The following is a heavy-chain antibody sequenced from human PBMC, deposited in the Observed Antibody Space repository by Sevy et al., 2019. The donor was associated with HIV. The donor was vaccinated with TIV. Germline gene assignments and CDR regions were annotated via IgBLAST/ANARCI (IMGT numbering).Heavy chain of an antibody. Sequence: GGSLRLSCRVSGFSFGAYAMSWVRQAPGKGLECVGFIRSKVYGGTTEYAASVEGRFLISRDDSKSIAYLQMNSVKIEDTAIYYCTRSRRMSVPGLTDYYYYMDVWGKGTMVTVSS. CDR2: IRSKVYGGTT. CDR1: GFSFGAYA. V-gene: IGHV3-49*04. CDR3: TRSRRMSVPGLTDYYYYMDV. D-gene: IGHD2-2*01. J-gene: IGHJ6*03.